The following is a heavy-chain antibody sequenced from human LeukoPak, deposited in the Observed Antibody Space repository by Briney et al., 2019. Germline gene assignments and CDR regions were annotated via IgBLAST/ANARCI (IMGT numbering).Heavy chain of an antibody. J-gene: IGHJ4*02. V-gene: IGHV1-2*02. CDR1: GYTFTAYY. CDR3: ARDYIDPGNYTPLGY. D-gene: IGHD1-7*01. Sequence: ASVKVSCKASGYTFTAYYVRWVRQAPGQGLEWMGWINPNSGDTSSAQKFQGRVTMTRDTSISTVYMELSSLRSDDTAVYYCARDYIDPGNYTPLGYWGQGTLVTVSS. CDR2: INPNSGDT.